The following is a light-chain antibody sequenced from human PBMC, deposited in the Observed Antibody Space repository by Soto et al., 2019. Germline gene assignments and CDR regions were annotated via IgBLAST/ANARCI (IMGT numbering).Light chain of an antibody. CDR2: SNN. CDR3: AAWDDSLNGGL. CDR1: SSNIGSNT. Sequence: QSVLTQPPSASGTPGQRVTISCSGSSSNIGSNTVIWYQQLPGTAPKLLIYSNNQRPSGVPDRFSSSKSGTSASLAISGLQAEDEADYYCAAWDDSLNGGLFGGGTKLTVL. V-gene: IGLV1-44*01. J-gene: IGLJ2*01.